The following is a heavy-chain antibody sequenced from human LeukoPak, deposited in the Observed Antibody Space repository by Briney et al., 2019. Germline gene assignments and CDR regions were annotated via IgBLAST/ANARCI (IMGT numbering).Heavy chain of an antibody. CDR1: GYSFTVYY. V-gene: IGHV1-2*02. J-gene: IGHJ4*02. CDR3: ARDLGPIDY. Sequence: AAVKVSCKASGYSFTVYYMHWVRQAPAQGLEWMGWINPNSGGTNYAQEFQDRVTMTRDTSISTAYMELSRLRSDDTAVYYCARDLGPIDYWGQGTLVTVSS. CDR2: INPNSGGT.